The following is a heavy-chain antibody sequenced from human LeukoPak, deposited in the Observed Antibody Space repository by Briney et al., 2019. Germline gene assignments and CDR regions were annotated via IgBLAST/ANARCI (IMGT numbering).Heavy chain of an antibody. V-gene: IGHV1-46*01. D-gene: IGHD3-22*01. CDR2: INPSGGST. CDR1: GYTFTSYY. J-gene: IGHJ3*02. CDR3: ARQYYYDSSGYYYKDAFDI. Sequence: ASVKVSCKASGYTFTSYYMHWVRQAPGQGLEWMGIINPSGGSTSYAQKFQGRVTMTRDMSTSTVYMELSSLRSEDTAVYYCARQYYYDSSGYYYKDAFDIWGQGTIVTVSS.